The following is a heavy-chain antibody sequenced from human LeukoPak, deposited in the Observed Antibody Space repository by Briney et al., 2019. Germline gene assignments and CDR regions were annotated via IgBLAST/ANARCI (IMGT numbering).Heavy chain of an antibody. CDR3: ARVARDYYLWSDPIETFYFDS. J-gene: IGHJ4*02. CDR2: ISSSSSYI. CDR1: GFTFSSYG. Sequence: KPGGSLRLSCAASGFTFSSYGINWVRQAPGKGLEWVSSISSSSSYIYYADSVKGRFTISRDNANNSLYLQMNSLRAEDTAIYYCARVARDYYLWSDPIETFYFDSWGQGTLVTVSS. V-gene: IGHV3-21*01. D-gene: IGHD3-3*01.